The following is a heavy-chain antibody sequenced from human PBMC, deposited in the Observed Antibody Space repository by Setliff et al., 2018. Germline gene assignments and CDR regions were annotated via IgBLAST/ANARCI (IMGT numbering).Heavy chain of an antibody. CDR2: SRSQPNSYTT. V-gene: IGHV3-72*01. J-gene: IGHJ4*02. D-gene: IGHD6-19*01. CDR1: GFIFSDHY. Sequence: GGSLRLSCAASGFIFSDHYMDWVRQAPGRGLEWVGRSRSQPNSYTTDHAASVKGRFTISGDDSKNSLYLQMNSLKAEDTAVYYCTRGFGAGIMASWGQGTLVTVSS. CDR3: TRGFGAGIMAS.